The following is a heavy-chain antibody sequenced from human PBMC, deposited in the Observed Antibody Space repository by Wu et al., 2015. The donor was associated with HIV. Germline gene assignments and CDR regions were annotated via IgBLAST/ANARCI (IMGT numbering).Heavy chain of an antibody. CDR3: AGGLLGTQRRTSGYDYYFDF. Sequence: QVQLVQSGAEVKKPGSSVKVSCEASGSTFTNYAINWVRQAPGQGLEWMGRIIPSFGRANYAQKFQGRVTITADGSTRAVYMDLSGLTTEDTAVYYCAGGLLGTQRRTSGYDYYFDFWGQGTLVAVSS. CDR2: IIPSFGRA. D-gene: IGHD2-2*01. CDR1: GSTFTNYA. J-gene: IGHJ4*02. V-gene: IGHV1-69*15.